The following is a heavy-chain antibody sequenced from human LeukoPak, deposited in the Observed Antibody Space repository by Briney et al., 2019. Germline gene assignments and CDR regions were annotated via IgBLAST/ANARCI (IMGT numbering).Heavy chain of an antibody. CDR1: GFSFISYG. J-gene: IGHJ4*02. CDR2: ISDDGRSK. V-gene: IGHV3-30*18. CDR3: AKRPSDYGDYVSYFDY. D-gene: IGHD4-17*01. Sequence: GGSLRLSCAASGFSFISYGMHWVRQAPGKGLEWVGVISDDGRSKDYADSVKGRFTISRDNSKDTLYLQMNSLRAEDTAVYHCAKRPSDYGDYVSYFDYWGRGSLVTVSS.